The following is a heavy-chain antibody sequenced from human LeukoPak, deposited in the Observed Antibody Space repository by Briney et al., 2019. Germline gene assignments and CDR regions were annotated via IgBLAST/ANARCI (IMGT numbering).Heavy chain of an antibody. Sequence: GGSLRLSCAASGFTFNNYALHWVRQAPGKGLEWVAVISFDGSHKYYADSVKGRFTISRDNSKNTLYLQMNSLRAEDTAVYYCARADDGDYVGYYYYYGMDVWGQGTTVTVSS. J-gene: IGHJ6*02. D-gene: IGHD4-17*01. V-gene: IGHV3-30*04. CDR3: ARADDGDYVGYYYYYGMDV. CDR1: GFTFNNYA. CDR2: ISFDGSHK.